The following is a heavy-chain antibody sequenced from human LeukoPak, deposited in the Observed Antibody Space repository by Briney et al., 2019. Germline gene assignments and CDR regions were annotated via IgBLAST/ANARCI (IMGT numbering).Heavy chain of an antibody. J-gene: IGHJ4*02. D-gene: IGHD6-13*01. CDR1: GGSFSGYY. CDR3: ARGGGVRYSSRWYRYYFDY. Sequence: PSETPSFTCAVYGGSFSGYYWSWIRQPPGKGLEWIGKITHSGSTNYNPSLKSRVTISVDTSKNQFSLKLSSVTAADTAVYYCARGGGVRYSSRWYRYYFDYWGQGNRVTVSS. CDR2: ITHSGST. V-gene: IGHV4-34*01.